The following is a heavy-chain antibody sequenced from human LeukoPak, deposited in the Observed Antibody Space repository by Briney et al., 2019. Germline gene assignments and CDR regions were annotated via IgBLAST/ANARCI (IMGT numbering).Heavy chain of an antibody. J-gene: IGHJ4*02. CDR3: ARDLPLWGGYSYGYPFDY. D-gene: IGHD5-18*01. CDR1: GGSISSSSYY. V-gene: IGHV4-39*07. CDR2: IYYSGST. Sequence: PSETLSLTCTVSGGSISSSSYYWGWIRQPPGKGLEWIGSIYYSGSTYYNPSLKSRITISVDTSKNQFSLKLSSVTAADTAVYYCARDLPLWGGYSYGYPFDYWGQGTLVTVSS.